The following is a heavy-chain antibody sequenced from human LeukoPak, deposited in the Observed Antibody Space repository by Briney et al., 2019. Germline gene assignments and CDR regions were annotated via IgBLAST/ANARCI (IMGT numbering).Heavy chain of an antibody. V-gene: IGHV3-21*05. Sequence: SGGSLRLSCAASEFTFSLYAMNWVRQAPGKGLEWVSYINDVSGDIHYADSVKGRFTISRDNAKNTLYLQMNSLRAEDTAVYYCARDTFQPGLIGYWGQGTLVTASS. D-gene: IGHD2-2*01. CDR1: EFTFSLYA. CDR2: INDVSGDI. J-gene: IGHJ4*02. CDR3: ARDTFQPGLIGY.